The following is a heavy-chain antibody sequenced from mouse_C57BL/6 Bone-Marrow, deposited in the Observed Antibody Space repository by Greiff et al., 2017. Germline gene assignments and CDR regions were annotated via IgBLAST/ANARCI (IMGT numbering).Heavy chain of an antibody. Sequence: QVHVKQSGAELARPGASVKLSCKASGYTFTSYGIRWVKQRTGQGLEWIGEIYPRDGNTYYNEKFKGKATLTADKSSSTAYMELRSLTSEDSAVDFCARSAGSSVYFDYWGQGTTLTVSS. CDR2: IYPRDGNT. J-gene: IGHJ2*01. CDR3: ARSAGSSVYFDY. D-gene: IGHD1-1*01. CDR1: GYTFTSYG. V-gene: IGHV1-81*01.